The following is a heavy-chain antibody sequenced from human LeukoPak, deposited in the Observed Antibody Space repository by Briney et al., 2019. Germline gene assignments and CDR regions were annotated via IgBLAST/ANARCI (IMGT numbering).Heavy chain of an antibody. CDR1: GYSFTSYW. J-gene: IGHJ4*02. V-gene: IGHV5-51*01. CDR3: ALTVDPYLFDY. D-gene: IGHD6-19*01. Sequence: GEXXKISCKGSGYSFTSYWIGWVRQMPGKGLEWMGIIYPGDSDTRYSPSFQGQVTISADKSISTAYLQWSSLKASDTAMYYCALTVDPYLFDYWGQGTLVTVSS. CDR2: IYPGDSDT.